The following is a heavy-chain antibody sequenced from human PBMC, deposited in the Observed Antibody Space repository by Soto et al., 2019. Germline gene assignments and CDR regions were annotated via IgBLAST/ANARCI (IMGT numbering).Heavy chain of an antibody. D-gene: IGHD2-15*01. J-gene: IGHJ6*02. CDR1: GGSISSGGYY. CDR2: IYYSGST. CDR3: ARSNLKYCSGGSCSPARSYYGMDV. V-gene: IGHV4-31*03. Sequence: SETLSLTCTVSGGSISSGGYYWSWIRQHPGKGLEWIGYIYYSGSTYYNPSLKSRVTISVDTSKNQFSLKLSSVTAADTAVYYCARSNLKYCSGGSCSPARSYYGMDVWGQGTTVTVSS.